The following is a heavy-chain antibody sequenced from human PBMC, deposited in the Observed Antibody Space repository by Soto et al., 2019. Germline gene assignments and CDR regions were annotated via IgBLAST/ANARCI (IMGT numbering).Heavy chain of an antibody. Sequence: LSLLCTDRGGSIRRQSGARSRHPPGKGLEWIGYIYYSGSTNYNPSLKSRVTISVDTSKNQFSLKLSSVTAADTAVYYCARVSSPHRFFDYWGQGTLVTVSS. CDR1: GGSIRRQS. V-gene: IGHV4-59*08. CDR2: IYYSGST. J-gene: IGHJ4*02. D-gene: IGHD6-13*01. CDR3: ARVSSPHRFFDY.